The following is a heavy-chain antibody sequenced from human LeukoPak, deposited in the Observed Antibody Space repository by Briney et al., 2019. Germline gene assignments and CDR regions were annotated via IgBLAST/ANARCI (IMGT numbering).Heavy chain of an antibody. V-gene: IGHV3-21*01. J-gene: IGHJ6*02. D-gene: IGHD3-3*01. CDR1: GFTFSSYW. Sequence: GGSLRLSCAASGFTFSSYWMSWVRQAPGKGLEWVSSISSSSSYIYYADSVKGRFTISRDNAKNSLYLQMNSLRAEDTAVYYCARDLDFWSGFPGVGMDVWGQGTTVTVSS. CDR2: ISSSSSYI. CDR3: ARDLDFWSGFPGVGMDV.